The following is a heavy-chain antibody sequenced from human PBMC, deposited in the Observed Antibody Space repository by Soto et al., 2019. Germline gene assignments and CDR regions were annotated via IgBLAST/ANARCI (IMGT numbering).Heavy chain of an antibody. CDR1: GFTFSSYS. V-gene: IGHV3-21*01. CDR3: ARGFWFDP. J-gene: IGHJ5*02. Sequence: EVQLVESGGGLVKPGGSLRLSCAASGFTFSSYSMNWVRQAPGKGLEWVSSISSSSSYIYYADSVKGRFTISRDNANNSLFLKMNRLRAEDTAVYYCARGFWFDPWGQGTLVTVSS. CDR2: ISSSSSYI.